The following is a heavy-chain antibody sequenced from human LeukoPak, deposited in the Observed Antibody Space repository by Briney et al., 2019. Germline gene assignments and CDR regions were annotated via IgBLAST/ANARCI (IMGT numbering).Heavy chain of an antibody. CDR3: ASQNYDILTGSSDAFDI. Sequence: SETLSLTCTVSGGSISSSSYYWGWIRQPPGTGLEWLGSIYYSGSTYYNPSLKSRVTISVDTSKNQFSLKLSSVTAADTAVYYCASQNYDILTGSSDAFDIWGQGTMVTVSS. V-gene: IGHV4-39*01. J-gene: IGHJ3*02. D-gene: IGHD3-9*01. CDR1: GGSISSSSYY. CDR2: IYYSGST.